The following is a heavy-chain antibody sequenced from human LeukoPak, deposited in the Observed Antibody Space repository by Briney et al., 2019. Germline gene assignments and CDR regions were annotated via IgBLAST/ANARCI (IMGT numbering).Heavy chain of an antibody. V-gene: IGHV3-23*01. CDR2: INGRGSDT. CDR1: GFPFGSSA. J-gene: IGHJ4*01. Sequence: GGSLRLSCAASGFPFGSSAMTWVRQAPGKGLEWVPFINGRGSDTYYGGSVKGRSTISRDNSKNTVSLQMNSLRAEDTAIYYCAKDFHISYWGQGTLVTVSS. CDR3: AKDFHISY. D-gene: IGHD3-10*01.